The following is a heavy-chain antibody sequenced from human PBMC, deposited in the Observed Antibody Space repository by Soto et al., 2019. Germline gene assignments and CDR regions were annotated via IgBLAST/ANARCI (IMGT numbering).Heavy chain of an antibody. D-gene: IGHD4-17*01. Sequence: QLQLQESGPGLVKPSETLSLTCTVSGGSISSSSYYWGWIRQPPGKGLEWIGSIYYSGSTYYNPSLKSRVTISVDTSKNQVSLKLSSVTAADTAVYYCARNGDYGDYSHLGWFDPWGQGTLVTVSS. CDR2: IYYSGST. CDR1: GGSISSSSYY. J-gene: IGHJ5*02. V-gene: IGHV4-39*01. CDR3: ARNGDYGDYSHLGWFDP.